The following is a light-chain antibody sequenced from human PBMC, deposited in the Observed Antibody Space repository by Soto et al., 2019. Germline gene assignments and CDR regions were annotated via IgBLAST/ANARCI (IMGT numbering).Light chain of an antibody. CDR2: GAS. CDR1: QSVSNNF. Sequence: EIVLTQSPGTLSLYPGESAALSCRASQSVSNNFLAWYQRKPGQAPRLLIYGASYRATDIPYRFSGSGSGTDFTLTITRLEPDDFAVYYCQQYGGSPPTFGQGTKVEVK. V-gene: IGKV3-20*01. CDR3: QQYGGSPPT. J-gene: IGKJ1*01.